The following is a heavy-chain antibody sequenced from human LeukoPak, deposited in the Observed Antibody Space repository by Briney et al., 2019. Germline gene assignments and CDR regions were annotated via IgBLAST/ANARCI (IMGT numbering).Heavy chain of an antibody. CDR2: INPNSGGT. V-gene: IGHV1-2*02. D-gene: IGHD2-8*01. CDR1: GYTFTGYY. CDR3: ARDAEDCTNGVCYTFDY. J-gene: IGHJ4*02. Sequence: ASVKVSCKASGYTFTGYYMHWVRQAPGQGLEWMGWINPNSGGTNYAQKFQGRVTMTRDTSISTAYVELSRLRSDDTAVYYCARDAEDCTNGVCYTFDYWGQGTLVTVSS.